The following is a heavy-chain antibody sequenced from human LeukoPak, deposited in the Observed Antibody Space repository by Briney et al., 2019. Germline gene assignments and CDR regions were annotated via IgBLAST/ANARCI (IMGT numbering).Heavy chain of an antibody. CDR2: IDPSDSYT. CDR3: ARQGPTYYDILTGSKS. Sequence: GESLRISCKGSGYSFTSYWISWVRQMPGKGLEWMGRIDPSDSYTNYSPSFQGHVTISADKSISTAYLQWSSLKASDTAMYYCARQGPTYYDILTGSKSWGQGTLVTVST. CDR1: GYSFTSYW. J-gene: IGHJ4*02. D-gene: IGHD3-9*01. V-gene: IGHV5-10-1*01.